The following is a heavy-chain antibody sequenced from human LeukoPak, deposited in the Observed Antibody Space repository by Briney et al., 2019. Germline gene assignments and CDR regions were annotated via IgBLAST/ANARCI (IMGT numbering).Heavy chain of an antibody. CDR3: AARKVRGVWFYLDY. J-gene: IGHJ4*02. CDR2: IYDDNT. D-gene: IGHD3-10*01. CDR1: GFTVSAYA. Sequence: GGSLRLSCAASGFTVSAYAMAWVRQAPGKGLEWVSTIYDDNTYYADSVKGRFAISTDNSKNTLYLQMNSLRVEDTAIYFCAARKVRGVWFYLDYWGQGTLVTVSS. V-gene: IGHV3-23*01.